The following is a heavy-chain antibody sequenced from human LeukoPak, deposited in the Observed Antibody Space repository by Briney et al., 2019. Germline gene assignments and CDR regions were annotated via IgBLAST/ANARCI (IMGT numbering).Heavy chain of an antibody. D-gene: IGHD3-22*01. V-gene: IGHV3-23*01. CDR3: AKVGDDSSGYYYLFDY. CDR2: ISGSGGST. J-gene: IGHJ4*02. CDR1: GFTFSSYA. Sequence: GGSLRLSCAASGFTFSSYAMSWVRQAPGKGLEWVSAISGSGGSTYYADSVKGRFTISRDNSKNTLYLQMNSLRAEDTAVYYCAKVGDDSSGYYYLFDYWGQGTLVTVS.